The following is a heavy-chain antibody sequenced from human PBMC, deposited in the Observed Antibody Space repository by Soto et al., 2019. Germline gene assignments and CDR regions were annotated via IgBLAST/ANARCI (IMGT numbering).Heavy chain of an antibody. CDR1: GFTFNNYA. Sequence: GGSLRLSCTASGFTFNNYAMSWVRQAPGKGLEWVSAISGSGDDSYYAHSVKGRFTISRDNSRNTLYLQMNSLRAEDTAVHYCAKGLWFGERNVFDIWGQGTMVTVSS. CDR3: AKGLWFGERNVFDI. CDR2: ISGSGDDS. D-gene: IGHD3-10*01. V-gene: IGHV3-23*01. J-gene: IGHJ3*02.